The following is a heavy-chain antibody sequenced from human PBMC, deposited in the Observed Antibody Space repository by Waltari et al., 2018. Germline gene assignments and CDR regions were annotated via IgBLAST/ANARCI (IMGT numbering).Heavy chain of an antibody. J-gene: IGHJ6*02. CDR2: IHSSGSA. D-gene: IGHD2-15*01. CDR3: AREGDIGVNRGTYGLDV. V-gene: IGHV4-61*02. Sequence: QVQLQESRPGLVKPSPTLSLTCAVSGGCISHDKSYGAWIRHPAGKAVEWIGRIHSSGSADFNPSLKSRVTIPFDTSKNQFSLKLTSVTAADAAVYYCAREGDIGVNRGTYGLDVWGQGTTVTVSS. CDR1: GGCISHDKSY.